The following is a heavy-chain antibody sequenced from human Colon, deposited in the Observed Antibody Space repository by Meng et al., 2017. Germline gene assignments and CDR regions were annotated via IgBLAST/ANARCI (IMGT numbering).Heavy chain of an antibody. V-gene: IGHV4-34*01. CDR1: GGSLSGYY. Sequence: VQLQQWGAGLLKPSETLSLTCAVFGGSLSGYYCNWIRQPPGKGLEWIGEVDHRGSTIYNPSLRSRVAISGDMSKSQFSLTVRSVAAADTAVYFCARGGYSGSIGGYFDYWGQGSLVTVSS. CDR3: ARGGYSGSIGGYFDY. J-gene: IGHJ4*02. D-gene: IGHD4-23*01. CDR2: VDHRGST.